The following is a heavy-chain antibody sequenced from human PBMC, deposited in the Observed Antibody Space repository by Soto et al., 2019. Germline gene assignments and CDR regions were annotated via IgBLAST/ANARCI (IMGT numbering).Heavy chain of an antibody. CDR1: GGTFSSYA. CDR2: IIPIFGTA. CDR3: ARDRGGLVATTLYYFEY. J-gene: IGHJ4*02. Sequence: SVKISCKASGGTFSSYAISWVREAPGQGLEWMGGIIPIFGTANYAQKFQGRVTITADESTSTAYMELSSLRSEDTAVYYCARDRGGLVATTLYYFEYWGKGTLVTVS. V-gene: IGHV1-69*13. D-gene: IGHD5-12*01.